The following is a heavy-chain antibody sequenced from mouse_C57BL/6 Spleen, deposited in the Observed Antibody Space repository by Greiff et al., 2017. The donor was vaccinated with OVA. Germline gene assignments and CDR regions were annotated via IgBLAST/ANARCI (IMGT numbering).Heavy chain of an antibody. Sequence: EVMLVESGGDLVKPGGSLKLSCAASGFTFSSYGMSWVRQTPDKRLEWVATISRGGSYTYYPDSVKGRFTISRDNAKNTLYLRMSSLKSEDTAMDYCARHGGSWDYFDYWGQGTTLTVSS. CDR1: GFTFSSYG. CDR2: ISRGGSYT. D-gene: IGHD4-1*01. V-gene: IGHV5-6*01. J-gene: IGHJ2*01. CDR3: ARHGGSWDYFDY.